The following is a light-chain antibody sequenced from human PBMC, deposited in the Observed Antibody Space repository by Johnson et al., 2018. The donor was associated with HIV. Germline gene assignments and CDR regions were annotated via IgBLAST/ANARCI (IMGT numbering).Light chain of an antibody. J-gene: IGLJ1*01. Sequence: QSVFTQPPSVSVAPGQKVTISCSGSSFNIGNNYVSWYQLLPGTPPKLLTFKNHERPSGIPDRLLWGKRGRGGITGSMALQPGDEGAYYCGTWDSPLSVGVGFGTGTKVTVL. V-gene: IGLV1-51*02. CDR3: GTWDSPLSVGVG. CDR2: KNH. CDR1: SFNIGNNY.